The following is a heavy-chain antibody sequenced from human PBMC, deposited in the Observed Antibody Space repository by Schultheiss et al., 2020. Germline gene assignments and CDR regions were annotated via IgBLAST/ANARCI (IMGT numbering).Heavy chain of an antibody. CDR1: GYSISSGYY. CDR3: ARDVAVAGSRIGY. D-gene: IGHD6-19*01. V-gene: IGHV4-38-2*02. Sequence: SETLSLTCTVSGYSISSGYYWGWIRQPPGKGLEWIGSIYHSGSTYYNPSLKSRVTISVDTSKNQFPLKLSSVTAADTAVYYCARDVAVAGSRIGYWGQGTLVTVSS. CDR2: IYHSGST. J-gene: IGHJ4*02.